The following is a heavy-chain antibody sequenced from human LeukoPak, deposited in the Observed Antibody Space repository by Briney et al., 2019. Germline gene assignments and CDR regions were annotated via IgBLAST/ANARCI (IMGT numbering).Heavy chain of an antibody. CDR2: IIPILGIA. D-gene: IGHD6-19*01. Sequence: SVKVSCKASGGTFSSYAISWVRQAPGQGVEWMGRIIPILGIANYAQKFQGRVTITADKSTSTAYMELSSLRSEDTAVYYCARDRSLSSGWYEDYWGQGTLVTVSS. J-gene: IGHJ4*02. V-gene: IGHV1-69*04. CDR1: GGTFSSYA. CDR3: ARDRSLSSGWYEDY.